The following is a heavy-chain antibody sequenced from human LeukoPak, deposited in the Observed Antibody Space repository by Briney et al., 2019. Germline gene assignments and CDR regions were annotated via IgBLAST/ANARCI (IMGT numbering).Heavy chain of an antibody. CDR3: AKDPKNREMATMAEYFQH. D-gene: IGHD5-24*01. Sequence: GASLRLSCAASGFTFSSYAMSWVRQAPGKGLEWVSAISGGGGSTYYAVSVKGRFTISRDNSKNTLYLQMNSLRAEDTAVYYCAKDPKNREMATMAEYFQHWGQGTLVTVSS. CDR1: GFTFSSYA. CDR2: ISGGGGST. J-gene: IGHJ1*01. V-gene: IGHV3-23*01.